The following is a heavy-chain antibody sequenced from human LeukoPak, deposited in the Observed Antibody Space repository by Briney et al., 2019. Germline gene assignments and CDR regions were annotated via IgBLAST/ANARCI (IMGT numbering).Heavy chain of an antibody. CDR1: GFTFSSYS. V-gene: IGHV3-48*01. Sequence: GGSLRLSCAASGFTFSSYSMNWVRQAPGKGLEWVSYISNSDSTIYYADFVKGRFTISRDNAKNSLYLQMNSLRAEDTAVYYCSRRFDSWGQGTLVTVSS. CDR2: ISNSDSTI. CDR3: SRRFDS. J-gene: IGHJ4*02.